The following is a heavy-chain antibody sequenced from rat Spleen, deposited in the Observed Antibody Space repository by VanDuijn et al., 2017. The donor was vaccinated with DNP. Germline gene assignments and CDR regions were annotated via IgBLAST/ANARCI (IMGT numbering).Heavy chain of an antibody. CDR1: GFSLTSYG. Sequence: QVQMKETGPGLVQTTQTLSVTCTVSGFSLTSYGVHWVRQAPGKGLEWMGVIWNTGGTRYNSALKSRLSISKDTSKSQVFLKMNSLQTEDTATYYCARDVSRVMDAWGQGASVTVSS. D-gene: IGHD3-8*01. CDR3: ARDVSRVMDA. J-gene: IGHJ4*01. V-gene: IGHV2-41*01. CDR2: IWNTGGT.